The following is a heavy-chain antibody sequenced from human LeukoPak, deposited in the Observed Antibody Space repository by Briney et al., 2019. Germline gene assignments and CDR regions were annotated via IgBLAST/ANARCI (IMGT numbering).Heavy chain of an antibody. CDR3: ASGRGGYSYGYRGYYYYMDV. CDR2: INHSGST. J-gene: IGHJ6*03. Sequence: SETLSLTCAVYGGSFSGYYWSWIRQPPGKGLEWIGEINHSGSTNYNPSLKSRVTISVDTSKNQFSLKLSSVTAADTAVYYCASGRGGYSYGYRGYYYYMDVWGKGTTVTISS. V-gene: IGHV4-34*01. CDR1: GGSFSGYY. D-gene: IGHD5-18*01.